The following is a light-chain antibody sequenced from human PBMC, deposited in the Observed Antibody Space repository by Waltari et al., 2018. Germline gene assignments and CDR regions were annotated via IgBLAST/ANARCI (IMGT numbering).Light chain of an antibody. V-gene: IGKV1-39*01. CDR3: QESHNVNN. CDR1: QSVSHH. CDR2: GVI. Sequence: DIQLTQSPSSLSASVGDRVTITCRASQSVSHHLNWYQQQPGKAPKLLIFGVINLQSGVPSRFSGSGSGTEFTLTISSLQPEDFATYYCQESHNVNNFGQETKLEIK. J-gene: IGKJ2*01.